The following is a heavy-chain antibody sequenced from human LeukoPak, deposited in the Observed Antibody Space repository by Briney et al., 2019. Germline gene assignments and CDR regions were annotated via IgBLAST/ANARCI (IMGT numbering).Heavy chain of an antibody. CDR3: ARADATMVTGGGMDV. Sequence: GGSLRLSCAASEFTFSSYTMHWVRQAPGKGLEWLASISFDGSNELYGDSVKGRFTVSRDNSKNMLYLQMNSLTSEDTAVFYCARADATMVTGGGMDVWGQGTRVTVSS. D-gene: IGHD2-8*01. J-gene: IGHJ6*02. CDR2: ISFDGSNE. V-gene: IGHV3-30*14. CDR1: EFTFSSYT.